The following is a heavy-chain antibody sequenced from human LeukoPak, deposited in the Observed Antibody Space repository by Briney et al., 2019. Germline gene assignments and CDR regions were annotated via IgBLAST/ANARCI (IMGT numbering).Heavy chain of an antibody. V-gene: IGHV4-4*07. D-gene: IGHD2-15*01. CDR2: IYTSGTT. CDR1: GGSISSYY. CDR3: ARTSPRAATFDY. Sequence: PSETLSLTCAVSGGSISSYYWSWIRHPAGKGLEWIGRIYTSGTTNYNPSLKSRVTMSVDTSKNQFSLNLNSVTAADTAVYYCARTSPRAATFDYWGQGTLVTVSS. J-gene: IGHJ4*02.